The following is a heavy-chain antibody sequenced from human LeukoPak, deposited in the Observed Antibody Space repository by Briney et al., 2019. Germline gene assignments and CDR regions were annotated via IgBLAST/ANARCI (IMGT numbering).Heavy chain of an antibody. CDR2: TYHSGTT. V-gene: IGHV4-30-2*06. Sequence: SETLSLTCTVSGGSISSGGYHWSRIRQSPGKGLEWLGYTYHSGTTYSNPSLKSRVTISVDRSKNQFSLRLSSVTAADTAVYYCARGNTGYTSSWLFDYWGQGTLVTVSS. CDR3: ARGNTGYTSSWLFDY. D-gene: IGHD6-13*01. J-gene: IGHJ4*02. CDR1: GGSISSGGYH.